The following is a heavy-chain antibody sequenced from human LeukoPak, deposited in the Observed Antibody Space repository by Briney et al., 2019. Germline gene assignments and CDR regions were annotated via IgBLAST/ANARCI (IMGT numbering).Heavy chain of an antibody. V-gene: IGHV3-48*03. CDR2: ISSSGSTI. D-gene: IGHD3-10*01. CDR1: GFTFSSYE. Sequence: GGSLRLYCAASGFTFSSYEMNWVRQAPGKGLEWVSYISSSGSTIYYADSVRGRFTISRDNAKNSLYLQMNSLRAEDTAVYYCARVLLWFGELDYWGQGTLVTVSS. CDR3: ARVLLWFGELDY. J-gene: IGHJ4*02.